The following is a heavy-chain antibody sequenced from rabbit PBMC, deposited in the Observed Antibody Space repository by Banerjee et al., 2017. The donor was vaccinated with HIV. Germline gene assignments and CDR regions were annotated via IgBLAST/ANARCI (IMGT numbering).Heavy chain of an antibody. Sequence: QEQLEESGGDLVKPEGSLTLTCTASGFSFSSSYWICWVRQAPGKGLEWIACIYVGSSGITYYASWAKGRFTISKTSSTTVTLQMTSLTAADTATYFCAGDRADVYGGFNLWGPGTLVTVS. CDR1: GFSFSSSYW. CDR2: IYVGSSGIT. V-gene: IGHV1S45*01. CDR3: AGDRADVYGGFNL. J-gene: IGHJ4*01. D-gene: IGHD2-1*01.